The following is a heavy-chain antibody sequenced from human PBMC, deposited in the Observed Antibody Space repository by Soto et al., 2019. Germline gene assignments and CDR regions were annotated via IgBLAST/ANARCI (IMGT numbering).Heavy chain of an antibody. CDR2: VYYSGST. D-gene: IGHD6-19*01. CDR1: GGSIRSTNYY. CDR3: ARLGRSSGWYSRSHYGMDV. J-gene: IGHJ6*02. Sequence: QLQLRESGPGLVKPSETLYLICTVSGGSIRSTNYYWIWIRQPPGKCLEWIGSVYYSGSTYYNPSLRSRGTISVDTSKNQFSLKLSSVTAADTAVYYCARLGRSSGWYSRSHYGMDVWGQGTTVTVSS. V-gene: IGHV4-39*01.